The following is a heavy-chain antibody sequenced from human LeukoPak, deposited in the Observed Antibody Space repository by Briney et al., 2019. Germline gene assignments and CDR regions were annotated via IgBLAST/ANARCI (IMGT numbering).Heavy chain of an antibody. J-gene: IGHJ6*02. CDR2: IYLGDSDT. Sequence: GESLKISCKGSGYSFTSYWIGWVRQMPGKGLEWMGIIYLGDSDTRYSPSFQGQVTISADKSISTAYLQWSSLKASDTAMYYCARRSGYYGSGGYRFDYGMDVWGQGTTVTVSS. CDR1: GYSFTSYW. CDR3: ARRSGYYGSGGYRFDYGMDV. V-gene: IGHV5-51*01. D-gene: IGHD3-10*01.